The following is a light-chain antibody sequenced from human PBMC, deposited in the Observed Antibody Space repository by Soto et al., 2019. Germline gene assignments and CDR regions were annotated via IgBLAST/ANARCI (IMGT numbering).Light chain of an antibody. CDR3: HQYNNWWT. CDR2: GAS. J-gene: IGKJ1*01. CDR1: QSVSSN. V-gene: IGKV3-15*01. Sequence: EIMMTQSPVTLSLTPGERAPLSFRAGQSVSSNLAWYQQKPGQAPRLLIYGASTRATGIPARFTGSGSGTEFTLTISSLQFDDSAVYYCHQYNNWWTFGHGTKVDIK.